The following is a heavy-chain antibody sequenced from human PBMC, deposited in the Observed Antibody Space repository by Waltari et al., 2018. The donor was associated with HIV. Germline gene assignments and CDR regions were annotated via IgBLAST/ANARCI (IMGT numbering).Heavy chain of an antibody. J-gene: IGHJ4*02. CDR3: TTSMGGSYYGRDY. CDR2: IKSKSHGGTT. V-gene: IGHV3-15*01. D-gene: IGHD1-26*01. Sequence: EVQLVESGGGLVKPGGSLKLSCAASRFTFSSAWMSWVRQAPGKGLEWVARIKSKSHGGTTDYAAPVKVRFTISRDDSKDTLYLQMNSLKTEDTAVYYCTTSMGGSYYGRDYWGQGTLVTVSS. CDR1: RFTFSSAW.